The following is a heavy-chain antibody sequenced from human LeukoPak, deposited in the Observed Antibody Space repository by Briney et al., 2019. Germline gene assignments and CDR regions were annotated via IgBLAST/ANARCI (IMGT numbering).Heavy chain of an antibody. D-gene: IGHD6-19*01. CDR1: GYTLTELS. V-gene: IGHV1-24*01. Sequence: ASVKVSCKVSGYTLTELSMHWVRQAPGKGLEWMGGFDPEDGETIYAQKFQGRVTMTEDTSTDTAYMELSSLRSEDTAVYYCATVLFVSGWYYFNHWGQGTLVTVSS. CDR3: ATVLFVSGWYYFNH. J-gene: IGHJ4*02. CDR2: FDPEDGET.